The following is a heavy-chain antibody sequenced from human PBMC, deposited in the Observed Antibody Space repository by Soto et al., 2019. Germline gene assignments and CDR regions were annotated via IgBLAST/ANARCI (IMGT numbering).Heavy chain of an antibody. D-gene: IGHD3-10*01. CDR1: GFTFSSYA. Sequence: GGSLRLSCAASGFTFSSYAMSWVRQAPGKGLEWVSAISGSGSSTYYAKSVKGQFTISKDNSKNTLYLQMNSLRAEDTAVYYCAKVRFADLIDYWGQGTLVTVSS. CDR2: ISGSGSST. V-gene: IGHV3-23*01. J-gene: IGHJ4*02. CDR3: AKVRFADLIDY.